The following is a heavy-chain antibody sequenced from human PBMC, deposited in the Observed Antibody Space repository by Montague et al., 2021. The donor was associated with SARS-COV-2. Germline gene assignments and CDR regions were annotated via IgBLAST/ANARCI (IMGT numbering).Heavy chain of an antibody. D-gene: IGHD3-16*02. V-gene: IGHV3-30*04. CDR2: ISYDGSNK. CDR3: ARDNYDYVWGSYRYIY. J-gene: IGHJ4*02. CDR1: VFTFSRYA. Sequence: SLRLSCAASVFTFSRYAMHLVRQAPGKGLEWVAVISYDGSNKYYXXSLKVLFTISRDNSKNTLYLQMNSLRAEDTAVYYCARDNYDYVWGSYRYIYWGQGTLVTVSS.